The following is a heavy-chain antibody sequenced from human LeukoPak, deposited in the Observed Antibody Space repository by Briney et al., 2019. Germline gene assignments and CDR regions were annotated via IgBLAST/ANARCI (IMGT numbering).Heavy chain of an antibody. CDR3: ARPIDCSSTICTGPMDV. J-gene: IGHJ6*03. D-gene: IGHD2-2*01. Sequence: PSQTLSLTCTVSGDSISNGGSISNGGHYWSWIRQFPGKGLEWIGYIYHSGNTYYNPSLESRVTMSADTSENRFSLKVNSVTAADTAVYFCARPIDCSSTICTGPMDVWGRGTTVTVSS. CDR2: IYHSGNT. CDR1: GDSISNGGSISNGGHY. V-gene: IGHV4-31*03.